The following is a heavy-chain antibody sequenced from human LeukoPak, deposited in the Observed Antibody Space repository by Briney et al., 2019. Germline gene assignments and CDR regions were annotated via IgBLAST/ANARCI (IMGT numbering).Heavy chain of an antibody. CDR3: ARGSHDFWSGSYTEYYFDY. CDR1: GDSIRSYN. J-gene: IGHJ4*02. V-gene: IGHV4-59*01. D-gene: IGHD3-3*01. CDR2: IYYSGST. Sequence: SETLSLTCNVSGDSIRSYNWNWIRQPPGKGLEWIGYIYYSGSTNYNPSLKSRVTISLDTSKTQFSLKLDSVTSADTGVYYCARGSHDFWSGSYTEYYFDYWGRGTLVTVSS.